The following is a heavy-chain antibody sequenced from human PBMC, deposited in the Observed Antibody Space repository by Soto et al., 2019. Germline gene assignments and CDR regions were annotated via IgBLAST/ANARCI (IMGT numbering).Heavy chain of an antibody. V-gene: IGHV3-64*01. CDR2: ISRDGSDT. Sequence: GGSLRLSCAASGFSFSNFAMHWVRQTPGKGLEYVSAISRDGSDTTYANSVKGRFTISRDNSKNTLYLQMGSLTTEDMAVYYCARVDLEPGSGRCFDSWGQGTLVTVSS. D-gene: IGHD3-10*01. CDR3: ARVDLEPGSGRCFDS. CDR1: GFSFSNFA. J-gene: IGHJ4*02.